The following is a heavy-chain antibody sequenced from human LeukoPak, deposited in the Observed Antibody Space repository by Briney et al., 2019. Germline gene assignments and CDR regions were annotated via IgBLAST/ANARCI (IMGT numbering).Heavy chain of an antibody. V-gene: IGHV3-7*01. CDR3: ARDGGLHTNFDY. D-gene: IGHD2-15*01. Sequence: KPGGSLRPYCAASGFSFRNYWMGWVRQAPGKGLEWVANTKPDGSAEYYADSVRGRFTASRDNANNLLYLQMNRLRAEDTAVYYCARDGGLHTNFDYWGQGTLLTVSS. J-gene: IGHJ4*02. CDR1: GFSFRNYW. CDR2: TKPDGSAE.